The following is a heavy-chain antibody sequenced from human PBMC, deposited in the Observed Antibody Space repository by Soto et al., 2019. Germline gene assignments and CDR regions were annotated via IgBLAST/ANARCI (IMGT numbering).Heavy chain of an antibody. V-gene: IGHV3-21*01. Sequence: ESGGGLVKPGGSLRLSCVVSGFTFSDHTMNWVRQAPGKGLEWVSSINPTSASIKNAASVKGRFTISRDNARSSLFLQMSSLSADDTAVYYCTRGSYGDYDYWGQGTLVTVSS. CDR1: GFTFSDHT. D-gene: IGHD4-17*01. CDR3: TRGSYGDYDY. CDR2: INPTSASI. J-gene: IGHJ4*02.